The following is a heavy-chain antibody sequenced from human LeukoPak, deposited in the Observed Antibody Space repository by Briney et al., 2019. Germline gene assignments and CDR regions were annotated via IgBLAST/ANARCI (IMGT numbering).Heavy chain of an antibody. Sequence: SETLSLTCTVSGGSISSSSYYWGWIRQPPGKGLEWIGSIYYSGSTYYNPSLKSRVTISVDTSKNQFSLKLSSVTAADTAVYYCARGPHCSSTSCYRTDPFDYWGQGTLVAVSS. CDR3: ARGPHCSSTSCYRTDPFDY. D-gene: IGHD2-2*01. CDR2: IYYSGST. V-gene: IGHV4-39*07. CDR1: GGSISSSSYY. J-gene: IGHJ4*02.